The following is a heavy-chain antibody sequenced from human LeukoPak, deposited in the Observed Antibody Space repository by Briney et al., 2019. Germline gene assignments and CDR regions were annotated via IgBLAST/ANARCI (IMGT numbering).Heavy chain of an antibody. CDR2: ISTTGSA. V-gene: IGHV4-4*07. Sequence: SETLSLTCSVSGGSISTDYWSWIRQSAGKGLEWIGRISTTGSASYNPSLESRLTMSVDMSKNQFSLTLTSVTAADTAVYYCARSSAITIFGVINWFDPWGRGTLVTVSS. CDR1: GGSISTDY. D-gene: IGHD3-3*01. J-gene: IGHJ5*02. CDR3: ARSSAITIFGVINWFDP.